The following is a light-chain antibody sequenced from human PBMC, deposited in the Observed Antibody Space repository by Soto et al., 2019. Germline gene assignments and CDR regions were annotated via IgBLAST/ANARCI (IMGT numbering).Light chain of an antibody. V-gene: IGLV2-14*01. J-gene: IGLJ3*02. CDR1: SSDVGGYDY. CDR3: SSYTSSRTWL. Sequence: QSVLTQPPSASGSPGQSITISCTGTSSDVGGYDYVSWYQHHPGKAPKLIIYEVTNRPSGVSHRFSGSKSGSTAALTISGLQAEDEADYYCSSYTSSRTWLFGGGTKLTVL. CDR2: EVT.